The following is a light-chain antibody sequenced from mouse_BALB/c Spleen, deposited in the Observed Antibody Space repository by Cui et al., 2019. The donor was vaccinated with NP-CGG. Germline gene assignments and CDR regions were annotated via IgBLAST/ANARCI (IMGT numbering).Light chain of an antibody. CDR3: ALWYNNHWV. J-gene: IGLJ1*01. CDR1: TGAVTTNND. V-gene: IGLV1*01. Sequence: QAVVTQDSALTISPGETVTLTCRSSTGAVTTNNDVNWVQEKLDHLFTGLMGGTSNRAPGVPARFSGSLIRDKAALTITGAQTEDEAIYFCALWYNNHWVFGGGTKLTVL. CDR2: GTS.